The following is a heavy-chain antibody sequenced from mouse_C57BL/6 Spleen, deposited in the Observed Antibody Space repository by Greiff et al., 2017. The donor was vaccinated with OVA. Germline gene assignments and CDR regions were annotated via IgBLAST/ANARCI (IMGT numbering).Heavy chain of an antibody. Sequence: QVQLQQPGAELVKPGASVKLSCKASGYTFTSYWMHWVKQRPGQGLEWIGMIHPNSGSTNYNEKFKSKATLTVDKSSSTAYMQLSSLTSEDSAVYYCASPSGSYYFDYWGQGTTLTVSS. J-gene: IGHJ2*01. CDR3: ASPSGSYYFDY. V-gene: IGHV1-64*01. CDR2: IHPNSGST. D-gene: IGHD1-1*02. CDR1: GYTFTSYW.